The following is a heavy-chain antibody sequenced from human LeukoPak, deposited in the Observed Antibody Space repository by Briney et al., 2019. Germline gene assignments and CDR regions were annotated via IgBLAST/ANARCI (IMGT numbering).Heavy chain of an antibody. Sequence: SETLSLTCTVSGGSINSFYWSWIRQPPGKGLEWIGYLHYTGSANYNPSLKSRVTISVDTSKNQFSLKLSSVTAADTAVYYCARGYFDWLLWDYWGQGTLVTVSS. J-gene: IGHJ4*02. CDR1: GGSINSFY. V-gene: IGHV4-59*01. D-gene: IGHD3-9*01. CDR3: ARGYFDWLLWDY. CDR2: LHYTGSA.